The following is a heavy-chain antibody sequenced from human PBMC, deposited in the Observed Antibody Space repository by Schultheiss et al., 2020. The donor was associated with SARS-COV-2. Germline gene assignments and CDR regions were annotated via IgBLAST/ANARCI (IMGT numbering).Heavy chain of an antibody. J-gene: IGHJ3*02. CDR1: GGSISSSSYY. D-gene: IGHD6-13*01. V-gene: IGHV4-39*07. CDR2: IYHSGNT. Sequence: SETLSLTCTVSGGSISSSSYYWGWIRQPPGKGLEWIGSIYHSGNTHYNPSLKSRVTISVDTSKNQFSLKLSSVTAADTAVYYCARGYSSSWYGAFDIWGQGTMVTVSS. CDR3: ARGYSSSWYGAFDI.